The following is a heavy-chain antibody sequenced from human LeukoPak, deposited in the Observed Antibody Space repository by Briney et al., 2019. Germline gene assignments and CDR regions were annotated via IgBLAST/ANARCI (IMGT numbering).Heavy chain of an antibody. CDR1: GFTFSRYA. CDR2: ISGSGGST. D-gene: IGHD1-26*01. Sequence: GSLLLSCAASGFTFSRYAMSWVRQAPGKGLEWVSAISGSGGSTYYADSVKGRFTISRDNSKNTLYLQMNSLRAEDTAVYYCAKGSGSYFSYFDYWGQGTLVTVSS. J-gene: IGHJ4*02. CDR3: AKGSGSYFSYFDY. V-gene: IGHV3-23*01.